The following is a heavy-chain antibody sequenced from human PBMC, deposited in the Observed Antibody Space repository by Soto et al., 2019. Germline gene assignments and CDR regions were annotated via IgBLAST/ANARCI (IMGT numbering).Heavy chain of an antibody. CDR3: ALKTQNYDSSGYYSVVAFDI. V-gene: IGHV1-69*13. CDR1: GGTFSSYA. J-gene: IGHJ3*02. Sequence: SVKVSCKASGGTFSSYAISWVRQAPGQGLEWMGGIIPIFGTANYAQKFQGRVTITADESTSTAYMELSSLRSEDTAVYYCALKTQNYDSSGYYSVVAFDIWGQGTMVTVSS. D-gene: IGHD3-22*01. CDR2: IIPIFGTA.